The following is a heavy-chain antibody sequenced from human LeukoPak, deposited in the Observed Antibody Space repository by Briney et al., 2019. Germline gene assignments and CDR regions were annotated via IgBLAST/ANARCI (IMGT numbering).Heavy chain of an antibody. D-gene: IGHD3-16*01. CDR1: GGSISSYY. CDR3: ARKNMGGSSYYYYMDV. Sequence: SENLSLTCTVSGGSISSYYWSWIRQPPGKGLEWIGYIYYGGSTNYNPSLKSRVTISVDTSKNQFSLKLSSVTAADTAVYYCARKNMGGSSYYYYMDVWGKGTTVIVSS. V-gene: IGHV4-59*01. CDR2: IYYGGST. J-gene: IGHJ6*03.